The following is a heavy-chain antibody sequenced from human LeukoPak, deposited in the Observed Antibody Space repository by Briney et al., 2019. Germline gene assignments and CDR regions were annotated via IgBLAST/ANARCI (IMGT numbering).Heavy chain of an antibody. J-gene: IGHJ4*02. CDR2: IYHSGST. V-gene: IGHV4-30-2*01. CDR3: ASRIAAAGHFDY. Sequence: SSETLSLTCAVSGGSISSGGYSWSWIRQPPGKGLEWIGYIYHSGSTYYNPSLKSRVTISVDRSKNQFSLKLSSVTAADTAVYYCASRIAAAGHFDYWGQGTLVTVSS. CDR1: GGSISSGGYS. D-gene: IGHD6-13*01.